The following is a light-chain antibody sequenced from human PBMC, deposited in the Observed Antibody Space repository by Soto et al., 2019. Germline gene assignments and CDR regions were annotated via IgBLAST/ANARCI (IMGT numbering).Light chain of an antibody. J-gene: IGKJ5*01. V-gene: IGKV1-5*03. Sequence: DIEITQSPSTLSASVGDTVTVTCRASQSVSGWLAWYQQKPGEAPKLLIYKASTLKSGVPSRFGGSGSGTEFTLTIRSLQPDDFASYYCQQYNSYLTFGQGTRLEI. CDR3: QQYNSYLT. CDR2: KAS. CDR1: QSVSGW.